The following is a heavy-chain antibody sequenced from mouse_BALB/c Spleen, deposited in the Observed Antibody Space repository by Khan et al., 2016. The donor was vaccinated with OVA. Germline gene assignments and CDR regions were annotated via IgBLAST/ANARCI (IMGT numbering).Heavy chain of an antibody. V-gene: IGHV2-2*02. CDR2: IWSGGST. J-gene: IGHJ4*01. D-gene: IGHD2-4*01. Sequence: VELKESGPGLVQPSQSLSITCTVSGFSLTTYGVHWVRQSPGKGLEWLGVIWSGGSTDYNAAFISRLSISKDSSKSQVFFKMNSLQVNDTAIYYCARNYDYDEGLAYWGQGTSVTVSS. CDR3: ARNYDYDEGLAY. CDR1: GFSLTTYG.